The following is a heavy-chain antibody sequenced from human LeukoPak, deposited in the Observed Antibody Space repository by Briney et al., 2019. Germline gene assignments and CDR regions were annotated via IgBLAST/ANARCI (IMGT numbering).Heavy chain of an antibody. J-gene: IGHJ4*02. CDR3: TNWGDTWGLDF. CDR1: GLNFRKSW. CDR2: IKDDGSEK. V-gene: IGHV3-7*01. Sequence: GGSLRLSCAASGLNFRKSWMTWVRQAPGRGLEWVANIKDDGSEKYYVDSVKGRFTISRDNAKNSLYLQLNSLSAEDTAVYYCTNWGDTWGLDFWGQGILVSVSS. D-gene: IGHD7-27*01.